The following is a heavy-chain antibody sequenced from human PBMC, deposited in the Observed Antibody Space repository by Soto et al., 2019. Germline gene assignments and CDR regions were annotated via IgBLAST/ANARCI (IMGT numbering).Heavy chain of an antibody. J-gene: IGHJ4*02. V-gene: IGHV3-7*01. CDR1: GFTFSSYV. CDR2: IKQDGSEK. CDR3: ARGLREVDY. Sequence: GGSLRLSCAASGFTFSSYVMHWVRQAPGKGLEWVANIKQDGSEKYYVDSVKGRFTISRDNAKNSLYLQMNSLRAEDTAVYYCARGLREVDYWGQGTLVTVSS.